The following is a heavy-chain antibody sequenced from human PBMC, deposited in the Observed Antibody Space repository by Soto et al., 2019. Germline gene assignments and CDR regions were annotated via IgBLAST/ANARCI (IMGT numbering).Heavy chain of an antibody. CDR2: MNPNSGNT. V-gene: IGHV1-8*01. J-gene: IGHJ5*02. CDR1: GYTFTSYD. CDR3: ARPDWLQSNWFDP. Sequence: QVQLVQSGAEVKKPGASVKVSCKASGYTFTSYDINWVRQATGQGLEWMGWMNPNSGNTGYAQKFQGRATLTRNTSINTAYMKLSSLRSEDTAVYYCARPDWLQSNWFDPWGQGTLVTVSS. D-gene: IGHD4-4*01.